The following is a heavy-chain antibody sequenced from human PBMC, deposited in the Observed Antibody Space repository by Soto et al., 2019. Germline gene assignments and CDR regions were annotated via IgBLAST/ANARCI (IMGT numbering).Heavy chain of an antibody. CDR3: ARSPASGIAVPIYGMDV. CDR2: IYPGDSDT. V-gene: IGHV5-51*01. J-gene: IGHJ6*02. CDR1: GYSFTSYW. D-gene: IGHD6-19*01. Sequence: GESLKISCKGSGYSFTSYWIGWVRQMPGKGLEWMGIIYPGDSDTRYSPSFQGQVTISADKSISTAYLQWSSLKASDTAMYYCARSPASGIAVPIYGMDVWGQGTTVTVSS.